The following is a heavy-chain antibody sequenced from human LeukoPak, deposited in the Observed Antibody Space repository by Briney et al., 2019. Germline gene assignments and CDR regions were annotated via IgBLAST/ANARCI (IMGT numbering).Heavy chain of an antibody. D-gene: IGHD6-19*01. CDR2: IYYSGST. V-gene: IGHV4-59*01. CDR1: GGSISDYY. Sequence: KSSETLSLTCTISGGSISDYYWSWIRQPPGKGLEWIGYIYYSGSTNYNPSLKSRVTISVDTSKNQFSLKLSSVTAADTAVYYCARWESSGWYYWFDPWGQGTLVTVSS. CDR3: ARWESSGWYYWFDP. J-gene: IGHJ5*02.